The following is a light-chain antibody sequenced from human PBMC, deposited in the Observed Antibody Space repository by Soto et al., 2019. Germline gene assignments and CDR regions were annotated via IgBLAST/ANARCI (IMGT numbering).Light chain of an antibody. CDR1: QSVSVNY. CDR3: QLYGSSPWT. V-gene: IGKV3-20*01. J-gene: IGKJ1*01. CDR2: GAS. Sequence: EIVLTQSPGTLSLSPGERATLSCRASQSVSVNYLAWYQQKPGQAPRLLIYGASSRVAGFPDRFSGSGSGTDFTLTISRLEPEDFAVYYCQLYGSSPWTFGQGTKVEIK.